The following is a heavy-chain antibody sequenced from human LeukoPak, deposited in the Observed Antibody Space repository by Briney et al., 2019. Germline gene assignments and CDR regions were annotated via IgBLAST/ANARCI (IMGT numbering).Heavy chain of an antibody. D-gene: IGHD1-26*01. J-gene: IGHJ4*02. Sequence: GGSLRLSCAASGFTFSSYGMHWVRQAPGKGLEWVALIWYDGSNKYYADSVKGRFTISRDNSKNTLYLQMNSLTAEDTAVYYCAKDLGTNKLVDYWGQGTPVTVSS. V-gene: IGHV3-33*06. CDR2: IWYDGSNK. CDR1: GFTFSSYG. CDR3: AKDLGTNKLVDY.